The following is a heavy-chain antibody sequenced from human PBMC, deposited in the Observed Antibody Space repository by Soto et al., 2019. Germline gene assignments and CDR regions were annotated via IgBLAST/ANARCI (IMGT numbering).Heavy chain of an antibody. CDR2: IITLFGTS. V-gene: IGHV1-69*01. CDR1: GGTFSSHS. J-gene: IGHJ4*02. Sequence: VQLMQSGAEVKKPWSSVMVSCKASGGTFSSHSINWVRQAPCQGLEWMGGIITLFGTSNYAQNFQGRVTITADQSTSTAYMELNSVTSDDTAVYYCAREVGYGDFSAALLDWGQGTLVTVSS. D-gene: IGHD2-21*02. CDR3: AREVGYGDFSAALLD.